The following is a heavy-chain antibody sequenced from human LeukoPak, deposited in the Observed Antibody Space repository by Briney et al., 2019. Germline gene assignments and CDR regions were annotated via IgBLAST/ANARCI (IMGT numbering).Heavy chain of an antibody. V-gene: IGHV3-33*01. D-gene: IGHD4-17*01. CDR3: ASSPGNGDRYYFDY. J-gene: IGHJ4*02. CDR2: IWYDGSNK. Sequence: GRSLRLSCAASGFTFSSYGMHWVRQAPGKGLEWVAVIWYDGSNKYYADSVKGRFTISRDNSKNTLYLQMNSLRAEDTAVYYWASSPGNGDRYYFDYWGQGTLVTVSS. CDR1: GFTFSSYG.